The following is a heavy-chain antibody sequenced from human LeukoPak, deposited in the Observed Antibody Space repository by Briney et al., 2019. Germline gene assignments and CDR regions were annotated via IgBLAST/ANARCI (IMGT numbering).Heavy chain of an antibody. V-gene: IGHV3-74*01. CDR2: IRSDGSDT. CDR1: GFTFSDTW. J-gene: IGHJ6*03. CDR3: ARDRYGGMDYYYYYMDV. Sequence: GGSLRLSCAASGFTFSDTWMHWARQAPGEGLVWVSRIRSDGSDTRYAESVKGRFTISRDNAKNSLYLQMNSLRAEDTAVYYCARDRYGGMDYYYYYMDVWGKGTTVTVSS. D-gene: IGHD3-16*02.